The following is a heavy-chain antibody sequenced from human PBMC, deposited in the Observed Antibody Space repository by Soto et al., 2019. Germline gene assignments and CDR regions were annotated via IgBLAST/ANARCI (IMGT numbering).Heavy chain of an antibody. CDR1: GDTFTDYY. CDR2: VNPSGGHT. J-gene: IGHJ4*02. V-gene: IGHV1-46*01. Sequence: QVQLMQSGAEVKKPGASVKVSCKASGDTFTDYYIHWVRQAPGQGLEWLGTVNPSGGHTTYAQHCLGRATRTSDTSTSTHYIELTSLTSDDTAIYYCARGGHVVVVTAALDYWGQGTLVTVSS. D-gene: IGHD2-21*02. CDR3: ARGGHVVVVTAALDY.